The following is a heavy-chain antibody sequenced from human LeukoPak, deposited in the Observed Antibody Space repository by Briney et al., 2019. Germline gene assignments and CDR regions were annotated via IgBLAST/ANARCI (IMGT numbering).Heavy chain of an antibody. D-gene: IGHD3-9*01. CDR1: GGSISSYY. V-gene: IGHV4-59*01. CDR2: IYYSGST. CDR3: ARDLTIYGLLDI. Sequence: SETLSLTCTVSGGSISSYYWSWLRQPPGKGLEWIGYIYYSGSTNYNPSLKSRVTISVDTSKNQFSLKLSSVTAADTAVYYCARDLTIYGLLDIWGQGTMVTVSS. J-gene: IGHJ3*02.